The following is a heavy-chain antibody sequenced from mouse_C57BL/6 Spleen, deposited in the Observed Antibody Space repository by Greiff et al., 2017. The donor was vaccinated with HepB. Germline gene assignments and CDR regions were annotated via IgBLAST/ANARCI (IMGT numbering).Heavy chain of an antibody. Sequence: EVKLVESGGDLVKPGGSLKLSCAASGFTFSSYGMSWVRQTPDKRLEWVATISSGGSYTYYPDSVKGRFTISRDNAKNTLYLQMSSLKSEDTAMYYCARQEDYGNPYFDYWGQGTTLTVSS. CDR2: ISSGGSYT. CDR3: ARQEDYGNPYFDY. V-gene: IGHV5-6*01. D-gene: IGHD2-1*01. CDR1: GFTFSSYG. J-gene: IGHJ2*01.